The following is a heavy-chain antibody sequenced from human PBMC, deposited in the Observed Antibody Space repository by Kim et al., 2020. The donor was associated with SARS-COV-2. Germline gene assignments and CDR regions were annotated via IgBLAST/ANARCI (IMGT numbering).Heavy chain of an antibody. CDR3: AGRWGVRGGYHFDY. Sequence: TPSLKRGVTISVDTSKNQSALKLSSVTAADTAVYYCAGRWGVRGGYHFDYWGQGTLVTVSS. V-gene: IGHV4-39*01. D-gene: IGHD3-10*01. J-gene: IGHJ4*02.